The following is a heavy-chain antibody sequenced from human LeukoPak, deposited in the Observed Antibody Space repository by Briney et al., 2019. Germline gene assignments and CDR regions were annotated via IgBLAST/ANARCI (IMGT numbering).Heavy chain of an antibody. CDR1: GFTFSSYW. J-gene: IGHJ6*02. V-gene: IGHV3-7*03. CDR3: ARAEYCYYCGMDV. Sequence: PGGSLRLSCAASGFTFSSYWMSWVRQAPGKGLEWVANIRYDGNEKYYVDSVKGRFTISRDNAKNSLYLQMNSLRAEDTAVYYCARAEYCYYCGMDVWGQGTTVIVSS. D-gene: IGHD2/OR15-2a*01. CDR2: IRYDGNEK.